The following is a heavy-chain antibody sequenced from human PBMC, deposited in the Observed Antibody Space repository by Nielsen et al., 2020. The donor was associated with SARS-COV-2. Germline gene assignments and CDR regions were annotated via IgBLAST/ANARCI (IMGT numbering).Heavy chain of an antibody. CDR1: GYTFTSYP. Sequence: ASVKVSCKASGYTFTSYPISWVRQAPGQGLEWMGWISVYNGNRNYAQKYQGRVTMTTEISTSTASMELRSLRFDDTAIYYCARVYGGNSRTFDYWGQGTLVTVSS. D-gene: IGHD4-23*01. CDR3: ARVYGGNSRTFDY. V-gene: IGHV1-18*04. J-gene: IGHJ4*02. CDR2: ISVYNGNR.